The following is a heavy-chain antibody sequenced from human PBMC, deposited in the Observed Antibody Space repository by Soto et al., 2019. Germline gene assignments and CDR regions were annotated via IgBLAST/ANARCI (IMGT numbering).Heavy chain of an antibody. Sequence: ASVKVSCKASGYTFTSYGISWVRQAPGQGLEWMGWISAYNGNTNYAQKLQGRVTMTTDTSTSTAYMELRSLRSDDTAVYYCARAYCSGGSCYNWFEPWGQGTLVTVSS. J-gene: IGHJ5*02. CDR1: GYTFTSYG. V-gene: IGHV1-18*01. CDR2: ISAYNGNT. D-gene: IGHD2-15*01. CDR3: ARAYCSGGSCYNWFEP.